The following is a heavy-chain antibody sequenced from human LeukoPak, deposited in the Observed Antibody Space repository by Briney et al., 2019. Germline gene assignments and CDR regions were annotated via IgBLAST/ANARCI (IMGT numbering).Heavy chain of an antibody. CDR2: ISSSSSYI. J-gene: IGHJ6*02. CDR3: ARDDPYDFWSGYYSGYYYGMDV. CDR1: GFTFSSYG. D-gene: IGHD3-3*01. Sequence: PGRSLRLSCAASGFTFSSYGMHWVRQAPGKGLEWVSSISSSSSYIYYADSVKGRFTISRDNAKNSLYLQMNSLRAEDTAVYYCARDDPYDFWSGYYSGYYYGMDVWGQGTTVTVSS. V-gene: IGHV3-21*01.